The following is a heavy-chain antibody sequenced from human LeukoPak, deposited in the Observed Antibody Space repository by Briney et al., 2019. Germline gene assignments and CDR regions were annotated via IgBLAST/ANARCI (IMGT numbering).Heavy chain of an antibody. CDR2: IYYSGST. CDR3: ARDLTRRNWFDP. V-gene: IGHV4-59*01. Sequence: SETLSLTCTVSGGSISSYYWSWIRQPPGKGLEWIGYIYYSGSTNYNPSLKSRVTISVDTSKNQLSLSLSSVTAADTAVYYCARDLTRRNWFDPWGQGTLVTVSS. J-gene: IGHJ5*02. CDR1: GGSISSYY.